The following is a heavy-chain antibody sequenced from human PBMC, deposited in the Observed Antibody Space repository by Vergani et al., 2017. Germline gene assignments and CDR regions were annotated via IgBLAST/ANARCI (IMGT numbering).Heavy chain of an antibody. Sequence: QLQLQESGPGLVKPSETLSLTCTVSGGSISSSSYYWGWIRQPPGKGLEWIGSIYYSGSTYYNPSLKSRVTISVATSKNQFSLKLSSVTAADTAVYYCARGPDIVVVVAAIVYFDYWGQGTLVTVSS. CDR2: IYYSGST. D-gene: IGHD2-15*01. CDR3: ARGPDIVVVVAAIVYFDY. V-gene: IGHV4-39*07. CDR1: GGSISSSSYY. J-gene: IGHJ4*02.